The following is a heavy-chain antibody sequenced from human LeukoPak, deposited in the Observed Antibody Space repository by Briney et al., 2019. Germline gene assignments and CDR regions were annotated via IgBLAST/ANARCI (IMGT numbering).Heavy chain of an antibody. J-gene: IGHJ6*03. CDR2: IKQDGSEK. V-gene: IGHV3-7*01. CDR3: ARDRGGYSYGYFYYYYYMDV. D-gene: IGHD5-18*01. Sequence: GGSLRLSCAASGFTFNSYWMSWVRQAPGKGLEWVANIKQDGSEKYYVDSVKGRFTISRDNAKNSLYLQMNSLRAEDTAVYYCARDRGGYSYGYFYYYYYMDVWGKGTTVTVSS. CDR1: GFTFNSYW.